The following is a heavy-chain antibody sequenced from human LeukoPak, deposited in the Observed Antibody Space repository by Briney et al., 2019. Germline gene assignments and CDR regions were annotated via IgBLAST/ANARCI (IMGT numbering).Heavy chain of an antibody. D-gene: IGHD5-24*01. CDR3: ARGFPVEMATIGWFDP. Sequence: ASVKVSCKASGYTFTSYDINWVRQATGQGLGWMGWMNPNSGNTGYAQKFQGRVTMTRNTSISTAYMELSSPRSEDTAVYYCARGFPVEMATIGWFDPWGQGTLVTVSS. V-gene: IGHV1-8*01. CDR1: GYTFTSYD. CDR2: MNPNSGNT. J-gene: IGHJ5*02.